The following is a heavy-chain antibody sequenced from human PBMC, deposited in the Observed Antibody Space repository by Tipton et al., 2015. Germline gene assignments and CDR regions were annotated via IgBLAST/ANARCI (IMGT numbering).Heavy chain of an antibody. CDR3: ARAVAGTFDY. V-gene: IGHV4-59*02. CDR2: VYYTGST. J-gene: IGHJ4*02. CDR1: GGSVSNYY. D-gene: IGHD6-19*01. Sequence: TLSLTCTVSGGSVSNYYWSWIRQPPGKGLEWIGYVYYTGSTIYNPSLKSRVSISVDTSKNQFSLKLSSVTAADTAVYYCARAVAGTFDYWGQGTLVTVSS.